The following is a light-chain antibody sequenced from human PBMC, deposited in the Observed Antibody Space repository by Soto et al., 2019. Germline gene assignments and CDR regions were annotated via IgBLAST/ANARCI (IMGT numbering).Light chain of an antibody. CDR3: LQYNTYPRT. Sequence: TLSPGTVCVSLRKSATLSSRASQSIDGYLAWYQQKPGQAPRLLIYDASNRATGIPARFSGSGSGTDFTLTISSLQPEDSAVYYCLQYNTYPRTFGQGTKVDIK. CDR1: QSIDGY. J-gene: IGKJ1*01. V-gene: IGKV3D-15*01. CDR2: DAS.